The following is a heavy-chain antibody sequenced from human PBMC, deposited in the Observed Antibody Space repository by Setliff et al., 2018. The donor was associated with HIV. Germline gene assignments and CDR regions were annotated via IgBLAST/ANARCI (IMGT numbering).Heavy chain of an antibody. CDR2: INAGNGKT. D-gene: IGHD3-10*01. CDR1: GYTFSTYA. V-gene: IGHV1-3*01. J-gene: IGHJ6*02. CDR3: AREQVGFGPPRGMDV. Sequence: ASVKVSCKASGYTFSTYAMHWVRQAPRQRLEWMGWINAGNGKTKYSQKFQGRVTIMRDTSASTAYMELSSLRSEDTAVYYCAREQVGFGPPRGMDVWGQGTTVTVSS.